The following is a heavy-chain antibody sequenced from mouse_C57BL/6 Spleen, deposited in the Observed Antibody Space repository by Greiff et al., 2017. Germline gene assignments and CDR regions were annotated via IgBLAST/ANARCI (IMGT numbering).Heavy chain of an antibody. CDR1: GFTFSNYW. CDR2: IRLKSDNYAT. D-gene: IGHD2-5*01. CDR3: TRDYYSNWFAY. V-gene: IGHV6-3*01. J-gene: IGHJ3*01. Sequence: EVKLVESGGGLVQPGGSMKLSCVASGFTFSNYWMNWVRQSPEKGLEWVAQIRLKSDNYATHYAESVKGRFTISRDDSKSSVYLQMNNLRAEDTGIYYCTRDYYSNWFAYWGQGTLVTVSA.